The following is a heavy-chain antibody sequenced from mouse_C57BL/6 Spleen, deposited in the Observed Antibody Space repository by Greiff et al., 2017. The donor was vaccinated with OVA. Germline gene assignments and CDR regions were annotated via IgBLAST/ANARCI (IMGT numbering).Heavy chain of an antibody. Sequence: QSGPGMVKPSQSLSLTCTVTGYSITSGYDWHWIRHFPGNKLEWMGYISYSGSTNYNPSLKSRISITHDTSKNHFFLKLNSVTTEDTATYYCARGDDRYYAMDYWGQGTSVTVSS. CDR1: GYSITSGYD. CDR3: ARGDDRYYAMDY. D-gene: IGHD2-12*01. J-gene: IGHJ4*01. V-gene: IGHV3-1*01. CDR2: ISYSGST.